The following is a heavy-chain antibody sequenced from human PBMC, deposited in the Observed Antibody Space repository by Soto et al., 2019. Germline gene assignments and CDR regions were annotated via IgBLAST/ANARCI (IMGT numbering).Heavy chain of an antibody. J-gene: IGHJ4*02. CDR2: VSSDGKTT. D-gene: IGHD1-7*01. CDR3: ARENYYFDY. CDR1: GFTFTNYH. V-gene: IGHV3-64*01. Sequence: LRLSCAASGFTFTNYHMHWVRRAPGKGLEDVSGVSSDGKTTFYTKSVKGRFTISRDNSKNTLYLQMGSLRAEDTAVYYCARENYYFDYWGQGTPVTVPQ.